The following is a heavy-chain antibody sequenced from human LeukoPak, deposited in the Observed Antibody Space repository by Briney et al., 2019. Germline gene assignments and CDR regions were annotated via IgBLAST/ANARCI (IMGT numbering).Heavy chain of an antibody. V-gene: IGHV1-2*02. D-gene: IGHD3-22*01. Sequence: VKVSCKASGYTFTGYYMHWVRQAPGQGLEWMGWINPNSGGTNYAQKFQGRVTMTRDTSISTAYMELSRLRSDDTAVYYCARDYKSYYYDSSGYYYHLVDCGYWGQGTLVTVSS. J-gene: IGHJ4*02. CDR1: GYTFTGYY. CDR2: INPNSGGT. CDR3: ARDYKSYYYDSSGYYYHLVDCGY.